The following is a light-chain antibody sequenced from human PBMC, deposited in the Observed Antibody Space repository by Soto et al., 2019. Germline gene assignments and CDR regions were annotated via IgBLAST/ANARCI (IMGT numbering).Light chain of an antibody. CDR1: QSVSRN. J-gene: IGKJ5*01. CDR3: QQYHNWPT. CDR2: DTS. V-gene: IGKV3-15*01. Sequence: IVMTQSPATLSMSPGERVTLSCRASQSVSRNLAWYQQKLGQAPRLLIYDTSTRATGIPARFGGSGSGTEFTLTISRLQSEDFAVYYCQQYHNWPTFGQGTRVEIK.